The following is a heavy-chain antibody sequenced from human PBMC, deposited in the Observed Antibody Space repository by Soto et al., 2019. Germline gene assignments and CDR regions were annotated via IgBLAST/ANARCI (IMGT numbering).Heavy chain of an antibody. V-gene: IGHV4-30-4*01. CDR2: IYYNGAT. CDR1: GVSMNRADYY. D-gene: IGHD3-10*01. Sequence: SETLSLTCTVSGVSMNRADYYWSWIRQPPGKGLEWLGYIYYNGATYYNPSLDSRLTISVDTSKNQFSLKLRSVTAADTAVYFCARDGGRGYYGSGTYYDFWGQGTLVTVSS. CDR3: ARDGGRGYYGSGTYYDF. J-gene: IGHJ4*02.